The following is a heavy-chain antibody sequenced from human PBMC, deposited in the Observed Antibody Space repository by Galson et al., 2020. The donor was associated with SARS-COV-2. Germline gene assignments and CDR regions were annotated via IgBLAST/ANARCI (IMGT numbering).Heavy chain of an antibody. CDR1: GYSVSTTNY. Sequence: SETLSLTCAVSGYSVSTTNYWGWVRLAPGQGLEWIGSIYPNGRTYYNQSLESQVTISVDTSRNQFSLTLASVTAADTAFYYCARQGVNMIVLVTVPGWFFDLWGRGTLVTVSS. V-gene: IGHV4-38-2*01. CDR2: IYPNGRT. CDR3: ARQGVNMIVLVTVPGWFFDL. D-gene: IGHD2-21*02. J-gene: IGHJ2*01.